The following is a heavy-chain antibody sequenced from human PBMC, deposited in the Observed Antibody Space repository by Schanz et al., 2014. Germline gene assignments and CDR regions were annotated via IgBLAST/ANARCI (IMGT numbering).Heavy chain of an antibody. V-gene: IGHV3-11*01. CDR1: GFVFGDYY. D-gene: IGHD3-10*02. CDR2: IGNGGVTI. CDR3: AKNQYDDVDLSSFYFDF. Sequence: VQLLESGGGLVQPGGSLRLSCAASGFVFGDYYMTWIRQPPGRGLEWVSYIGNGGVTIYYADSVKGRFTISRDNSKNTLYLQMNSLRPEDTAIYYCAKNQYDDVDLSSFYFDFWGQGTLVTVSS. J-gene: IGHJ4*02.